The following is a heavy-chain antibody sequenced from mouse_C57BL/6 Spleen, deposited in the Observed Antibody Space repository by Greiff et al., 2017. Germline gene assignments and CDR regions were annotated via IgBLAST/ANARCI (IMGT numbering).Heavy chain of an antibody. D-gene: IGHD2-4*01. J-gene: IGHJ2*01. CDR3: ARDAPYDYDGAYYFDY. V-gene: IGHV1-26*01. CDR1: GYTFTDYY. Sequence: EVQLQQSGPELVKPGASVKISCKASGYTFTDYYMNWVKQSHGKSLEWIGDINPNNGGTSYNQKFKGKATLTVDKSSSTAYMELRSLTSEDSAVXYCARDAPYDYDGAYYFDYWGQGTTLTVSS. CDR2: INPNNGGT.